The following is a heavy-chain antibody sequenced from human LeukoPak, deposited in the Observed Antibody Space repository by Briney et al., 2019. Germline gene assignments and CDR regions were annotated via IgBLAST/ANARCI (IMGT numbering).Heavy chain of an antibody. CDR2: ISYDGSNK. CDR3: ASDFSDYYYGMDV. J-gene: IGHJ6*02. Sequence: GGSLRLSCAAAGFTFSSYAMHWVRQAPGKGLEWVAVISYDGSNKYYADSVKGRFTISRDNSKNTLYLQMNSLRAEDTAVYYCASDFSDYYYGMDVWGQGTTVTVSS. CDR1: GFTFSSYA. V-gene: IGHV3-30-3*01. D-gene: IGHD3-3*01.